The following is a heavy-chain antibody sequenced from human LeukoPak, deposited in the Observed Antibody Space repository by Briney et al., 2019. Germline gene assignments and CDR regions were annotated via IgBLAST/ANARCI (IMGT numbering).Heavy chain of an antibody. CDR3: AKDYDILTGRWDAFDI. CDR1: GFTFSSYA. CDR2: ISGSGGST. J-gene: IGHJ3*02. Sequence: GGSLRLSCAASGFTFSSYAMSWVRQAPGKGLEWVSAISGSGGSTYYADSVKGRFTISRDNSKNTLYLQMNSLRAEDTAVYYCAKDYDILTGRWDAFDIWGQGTMVTVSS. D-gene: IGHD3-9*01. V-gene: IGHV3-23*01.